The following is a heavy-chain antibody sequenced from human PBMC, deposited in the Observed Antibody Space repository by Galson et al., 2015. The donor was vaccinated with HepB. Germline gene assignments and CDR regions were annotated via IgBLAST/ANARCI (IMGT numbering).Heavy chain of an antibody. J-gene: IGHJ6*02. CDR3: ARAAGIAARGRFLYGMDV. Sequence: SLRLSCAASGFTFSSYSMNWVRQAPGKGLEWVSSISSSSSYIYYADSVKGRFTISRDNAKNSLYLQMNSLRAEDTAVYYCARAAGIAARGRFLYGMDVWGQGTTVTVSS. V-gene: IGHV3-21*01. CDR2: ISSSSSYI. CDR1: GFTFSSYS. D-gene: IGHD6-6*01.